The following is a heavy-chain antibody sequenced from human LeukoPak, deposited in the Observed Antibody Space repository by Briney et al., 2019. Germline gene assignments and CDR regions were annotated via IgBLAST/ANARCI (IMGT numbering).Heavy chain of an antibody. CDR2: ISYDGSNK. J-gene: IGHJ1*01. V-gene: IGHV3-30-3*02. D-gene: IGHD2-2*01. CDR3: AKIAVGQLLREAGIEYFQH. Sequence: GGSLRLSCVASGFTFSSYAMHWVRQAPGKGLEWVALISYDGSNKYYADSVKGRFMISRDNSKNTLYLQMNSLSAEETAVYYCAKIAVGQLLREAGIEYFQHWGQGTLVTVSS. CDR1: GFTFSSYA.